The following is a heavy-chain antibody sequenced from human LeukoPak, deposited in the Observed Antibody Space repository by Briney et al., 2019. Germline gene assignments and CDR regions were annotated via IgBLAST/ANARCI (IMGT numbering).Heavy chain of an antibody. Sequence: SETLSLTCTVSGASISNHHWSWIRQPPGRGLEWIGYIHKYGDTHYDPSLKSRVAISVDTSKNQFSLKLSSVTAADTAVYYCARSSSSSDWFDPWGQGTLVTVSS. D-gene: IGHD6-6*01. J-gene: IGHJ5*02. CDR1: GASISNHH. CDR2: IHKYGDT. V-gene: IGHV4-59*08. CDR3: ARSSSSSDWFDP.